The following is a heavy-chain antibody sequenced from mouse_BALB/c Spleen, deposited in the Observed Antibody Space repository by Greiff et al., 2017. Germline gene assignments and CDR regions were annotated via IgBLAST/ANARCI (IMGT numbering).Heavy chain of an antibody. CDR3: ARNYGYYEGFAY. CDR2: IWSGGST. J-gene: IGHJ3*01. D-gene: IGHD2-3*01. Sequence: VKVVESGPGLVQPSQSLSITCTVSGFSLTSYGVHWVRQSPGKGLEWLGVIWSGGSTDYNAAFISRLSISKDNSKSQVFFKMNSLQANDTAIYYCARNYGYYEGFAYWGQGTLVTVSA. CDR1: GFSLTSYG. V-gene: IGHV2-2*02.